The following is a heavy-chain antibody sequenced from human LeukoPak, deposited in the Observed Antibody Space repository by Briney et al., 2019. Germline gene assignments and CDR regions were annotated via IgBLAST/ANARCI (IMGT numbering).Heavy chain of an antibody. Sequence: KASETLSLTCAVYGGSFSGYYWSWIRQPPGKGLEWIGEINHSGSTNYNPSLKSRVTISVDTSKNQFSLKLSSVTAADTAVYYCASVWRLYYFDYWGQGTLVTVSS. CDR3: ASVWRLYYFDY. D-gene: IGHD2-21*02. V-gene: IGHV4-34*01. CDR1: GGSFSGYY. J-gene: IGHJ4*02. CDR2: INHSGST.